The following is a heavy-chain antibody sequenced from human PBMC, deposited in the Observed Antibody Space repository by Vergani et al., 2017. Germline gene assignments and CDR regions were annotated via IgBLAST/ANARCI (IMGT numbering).Heavy chain of an antibody. D-gene: IGHD3-22*01. CDR3: ARDRGGSGSSYYYGMDF. J-gene: IGHJ6*02. CDR2: IKQDGSDK. CDR1: GFTFSSYW. V-gene: IGHV3-7*01. Sequence: EVQLVESGGGLVQPGGSLRLSCAASGFTFSSYWMSWVRQAPGKGLEWVANIKQDGSDKFYVDSVKGRFTVSRDNAKNSLYLQMNSLRAEDTAVYYCARDRGGSGSSYYYGMDFWGQGTTVTVSS.